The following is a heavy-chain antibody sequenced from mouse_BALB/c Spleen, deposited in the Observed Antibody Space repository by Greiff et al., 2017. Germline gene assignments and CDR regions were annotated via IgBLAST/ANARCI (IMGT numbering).Heavy chain of an antibody. V-gene: IGHV1-55*01. CDR3: ARLDYYAMDY. CDR2: IYPGSGST. J-gene: IGHJ4*01. Sequence: VQLQQPGAELVKPGTSVKLSCKASGYNFTSYWINWVKLRPGQGLEWIGDIYPGSGSTNYNEKFKSKATLTVDTSSSTAYMQLSSLASEDSALYYCARLDYYAMDYWGQGTSVTVSS. CDR1: GYNFTSYW.